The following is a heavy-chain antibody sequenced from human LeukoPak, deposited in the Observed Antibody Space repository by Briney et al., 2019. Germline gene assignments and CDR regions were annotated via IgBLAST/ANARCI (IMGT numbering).Heavy chain of an antibody. CDR3: AREGDSSSGY. D-gene: IGHD6-6*01. Sequence: SQTLSLTCTVSGGSISSGGYYWSWIRQPPGKGLEWIGYIYHSGSTYYNPSLKSRVTISVDRSKNQFSLKLSSVTAADTAVYYCAREGDSSSGYWGQGTLVTVSS. V-gene: IGHV4-30-2*01. CDR2: IYHSGST. CDR1: GGSISSGGYY. J-gene: IGHJ4*02.